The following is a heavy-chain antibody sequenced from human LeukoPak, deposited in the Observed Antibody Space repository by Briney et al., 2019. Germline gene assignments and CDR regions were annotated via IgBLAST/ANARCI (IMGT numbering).Heavy chain of an antibody. Sequence: ASVKVSCKASGYTFTGYYMHWVRQAPGQGLEWMGWINPNSGGTNYAQKFQGRVTMTRDTSISTAYMELSRLRSDDTAVFYCARGSNWNYGWFDPWGQGTLDTVSS. D-gene: IGHD1-7*01. CDR3: ARGSNWNYGWFDP. CDR2: INPNSGGT. V-gene: IGHV1-2*02. J-gene: IGHJ5*02. CDR1: GYTFTGYY.